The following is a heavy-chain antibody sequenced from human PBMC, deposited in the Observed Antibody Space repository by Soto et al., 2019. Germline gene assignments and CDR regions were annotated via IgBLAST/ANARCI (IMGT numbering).Heavy chain of an antibody. Sequence: GGSLRLSCAASGFTFSSYAMSWVRQAPGKGLEWVSAISGSGGSTYYADSVKGRFTISRDNSKNPLYLQMNSLRAEDTAVYYSAKDRVIAVAGNVDYWGQGTLVTVSS. CDR3: AKDRVIAVAGNVDY. J-gene: IGHJ4*02. CDR1: GFTFSSYA. V-gene: IGHV3-23*01. D-gene: IGHD6-19*01. CDR2: ISGSGGST.